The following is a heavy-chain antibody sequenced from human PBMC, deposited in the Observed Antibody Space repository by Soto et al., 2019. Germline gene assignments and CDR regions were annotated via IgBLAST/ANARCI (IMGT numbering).Heavy chain of an antibody. D-gene: IGHD2-2*02. Sequence: SWEEPGYGLASRASCWARQEKRQGLEWMGWISAYNGNTNYAQKLQGRVTMTTDTSTSTAYMELRSLRSDDTAVYYCARSARGYCSSTSGYRLGFALWGQRTLVPV. J-gene: IGHJ5*02. CDR3: ARSARGYCSSTSGYRLGFAL. CDR1: GYGLASRA. CDR2: ISAYNGNT. V-gene: IGHV1-18*01.